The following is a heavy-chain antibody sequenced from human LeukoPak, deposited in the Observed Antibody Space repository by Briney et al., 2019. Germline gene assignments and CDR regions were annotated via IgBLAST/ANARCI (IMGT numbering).Heavy chain of an antibody. CDR3: AKDQSQ. V-gene: IGHV3-30*18. J-gene: IGHJ4*02. CDR1: GFTFSSYG. Sequence: GRSLRLSCAASGFTFSSYGMHWVRQAPGTGLEWVAVISIDGNNKYYGDSVKGRFTISRVNSKNTLYLQINSLRPEDTAVYYCAKDQSQWGQGTLVIVSS. CDR2: ISIDGNNK.